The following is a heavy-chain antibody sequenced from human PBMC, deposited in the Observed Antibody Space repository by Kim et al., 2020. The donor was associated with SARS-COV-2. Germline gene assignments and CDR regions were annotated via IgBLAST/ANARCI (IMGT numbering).Heavy chain of an antibody. J-gene: IGHJ4*02. CDR3: ARDRRYFDY. CDR2: IYYSGST. CDR1: GGSISSYY. Sequence: SETLSITCTVSGGSISSYYWSWIRQPPGKGLEWIGYIYYSGSTNYNPSLKSRVTISVDTSKNKFSLKLSSVTAADTAVYYCARDRRYFDYWGQGTLVTV. V-gene: IGHV4-59*01. D-gene: IGHD6-6*01.